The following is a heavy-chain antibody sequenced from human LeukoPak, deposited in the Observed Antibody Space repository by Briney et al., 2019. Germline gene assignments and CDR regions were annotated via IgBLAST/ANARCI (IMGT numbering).Heavy chain of an antibody. J-gene: IGHJ5*02. CDR2: ISSSGGST. CDR1: GLTFSSYA. D-gene: IGHD4-17*01. CDR3: AKDLWMHDYGYNWFDP. Sequence: GGSLRLSCAASGLTFSSYAMHWARQAPGKGLEYVSAISSSGGSTYYANSVKGRFTISRDNSKNTLYLQMNSLRAEDTAVYYCAKDLWMHDYGYNWFDPWGQGTLVTVSS. V-gene: IGHV3-64*01.